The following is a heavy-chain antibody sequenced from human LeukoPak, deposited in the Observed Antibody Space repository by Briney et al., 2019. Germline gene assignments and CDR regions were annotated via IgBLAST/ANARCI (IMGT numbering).Heavy chain of an antibody. D-gene: IGHD3-22*01. CDR2: ISASGGTT. V-gene: IGHV3-23*01. J-gene: IGHJ4*02. Sequence: PGGSLRLSCAASGFTFSSYAMAWVRQTPGKGLEWVSTISASGGTTYYADSVKGRFTISRDNSKNTLYLQMNSLRAEDTAVYYCAKGSSSGYYYAYFDYWGQGTLVTVSS. CDR1: GFTFSSYA. CDR3: AKGSSSGYYYAYFDY.